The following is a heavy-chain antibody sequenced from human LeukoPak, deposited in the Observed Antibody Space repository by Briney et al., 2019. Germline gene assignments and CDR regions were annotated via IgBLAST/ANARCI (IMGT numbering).Heavy chain of an antibody. CDR1: GGSISSGSYY. Sequence: NPSETLSLTCTVSGGSISSGSYYWSWIRQPAGKGLEWIGRIYTSGSTNYNPSLKSRVTISVDTSKNQFSLKLSSVTAADTAVYYCARVPYDFWSGYPLGWFDPWGEGTLVTVSS. CDR2: IYTSGST. V-gene: IGHV4-61*02. CDR3: ARVPYDFWSGYPLGWFDP. J-gene: IGHJ5*02. D-gene: IGHD3-3*01.